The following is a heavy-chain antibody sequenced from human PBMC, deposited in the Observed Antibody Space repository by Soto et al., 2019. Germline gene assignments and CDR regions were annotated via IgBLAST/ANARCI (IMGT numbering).Heavy chain of an antibody. CDR1: GGSISSYF. CDR2: IYYTGST. CDR3: ANFHGYFDL. Sequence: QVQLQESGPGLVKTSETLSLTCTVSGGSISSYFWSWIRQPPGKGLEWIGYIYYTGSTNYNPSLKSRVTISVDTSKNQFSLQLSSVTAADTAVYYCANFHGYFDLWCRGTLVTVSS. V-gene: IGHV4-59*01. J-gene: IGHJ2*01.